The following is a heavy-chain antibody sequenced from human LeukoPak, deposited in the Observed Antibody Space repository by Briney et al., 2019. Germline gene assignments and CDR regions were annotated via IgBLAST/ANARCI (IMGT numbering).Heavy chain of an antibody. J-gene: IGHJ4*02. Sequence: GGSLRLSCAASGFTFCSYSMNWVRQAPGKGLEWVSYISSSSSTIYYADSVKGRFTISRDNAKNSLYLQMNSLRAEDTAIYYCAREDDWNYEDYWGQGTLVSVSS. CDR1: GFTFCSYS. D-gene: IGHD1-7*01. V-gene: IGHV3-48*04. CDR3: AREDDWNYEDY. CDR2: ISSSSSTI.